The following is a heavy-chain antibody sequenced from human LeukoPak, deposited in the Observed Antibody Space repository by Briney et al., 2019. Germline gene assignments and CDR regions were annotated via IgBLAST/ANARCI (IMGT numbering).Heavy chain of an antibody. CDR3: ARDQYSYAHAAH. Sequence: GGSLRLSCAASEFTFSNYAMNWVRQAPGKGLEWVSGISGGGGSTYYADSVKGRFTISRDNSKNTLHLQMNSLRAEDTAVYYCARDQYSYAHAAHWGQGTLVTVSS. CDR1: EFTFSNYA. CDR2: ISGGGGST. D-gene: IGHD5-18*01. V-gene: IGHV3-23*01. J-gene: IGHJ4*02.